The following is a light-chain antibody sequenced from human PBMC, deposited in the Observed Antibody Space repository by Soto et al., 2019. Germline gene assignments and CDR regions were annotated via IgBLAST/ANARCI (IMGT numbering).Light chain of an antibody. CDR2: AAS. J-gene: IGKJ1*01. CDR3: QKYNSAPRA. CDR1: QGISNY. V-gene: IGKV1-27*01. Sequence: DIQMTQSPSSLSASVGDRVTITCRASQGISNYLAWYQQKPGKVPKLLIYAASTLQSGVPSRFIGSGSGTDFTLTISSLHPEDVATYYCQKYNSAPRAFGQGTKVEI.